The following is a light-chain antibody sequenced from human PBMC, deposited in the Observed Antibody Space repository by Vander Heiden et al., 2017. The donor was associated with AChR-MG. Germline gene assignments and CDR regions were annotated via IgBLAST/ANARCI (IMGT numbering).Light chain of an antibody. J-gene: IGLJ3*02. CDR3: SSYTSSSTLV. CDR1: SSDVGGYNF. V-gene: IGLV2-14*03. CDR2: DVS. Sequence: QSALTQPASVSASPGQSITISCTGTSSDVGGYNFVSWYQQHPGKAPKLMIYDVSNRPSGVSIRFSGSKSDNTASLTISGLQAEDEADYYCSSYTSSSTLVFGGGTKLTVL.